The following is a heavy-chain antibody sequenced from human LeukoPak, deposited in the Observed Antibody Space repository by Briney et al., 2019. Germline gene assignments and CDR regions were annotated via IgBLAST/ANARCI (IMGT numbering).Heavy chain of an antibody. V-gene: IGHV4-39*07. Sequence: PSETLSLTCTVSGGSISSSSYYWGWIRQPPGKGLEWIGRIYYSGSTYYNPSLKSPVTISVDTSKNQFYLKLSSVTAADTAVYYCASVLRITISRYYFDYWGQGTLVTVS. CDR3: ASVLRITISRYYFDY. CDR2: IYYSGST. D-gene: IGHD3-10*01. J-gene: IGHJ4*02. CDR1: GGSISSSSYY.